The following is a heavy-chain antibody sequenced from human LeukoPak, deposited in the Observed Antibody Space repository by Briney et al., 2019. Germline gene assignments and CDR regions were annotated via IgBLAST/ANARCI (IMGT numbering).Heavy chain of an antibody. Sequence: ASVKVSCKVSGYTLTELSMHWVRQAPGQGLEWMGMIYPRDGSTSYAQKFQGRVTVTRDTSTSTVHMELSGLRSEDTAVYYCARDQEGFDYWGQGTLVTVSS. CDR1: GYTLTELS. J-gene: IGHJ4*02. CDR2: IYPRDGST. V-gene: IGHV1-46*01. CDR3: ARDQEGFDY.